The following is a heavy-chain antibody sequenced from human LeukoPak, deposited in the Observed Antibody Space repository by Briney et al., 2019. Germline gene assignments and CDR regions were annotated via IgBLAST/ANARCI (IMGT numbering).Heavy chain of an antibody. CDR2: MNPNSGNT. Sequence: ASVKVSCKASGYTFTSYDINWVRQATGQGLEWMGWMNPNSGNTGYAQKFQGRVTMTRNTSISTAYMELSSLRSEDTAVYYCAWVEESHIAAAADFDYWGQGTLVTVSS. CDR1: GYTFTSYD. CDR3: AWVEESHIAAAADFDY. D-gene: IGHD6-13*01. J-gene: IGHJ4*02. V-gene: IGHV1-8*01.